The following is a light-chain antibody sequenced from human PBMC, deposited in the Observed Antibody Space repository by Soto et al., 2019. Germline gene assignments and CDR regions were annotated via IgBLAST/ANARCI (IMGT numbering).Light chain of an antibody. Sequence: EIVMTQSPATLSVSPGETATLSCRASQSVSSNLAWYQQRPGQAPRLLIYGASIRATDIPARFSGGGSGTEFTLTISSLQSEDFAVYYCQQYNNWPPWTFGKGTKADIK. CDR2: GAS. CDR1: QSVSSN. J-gene: IGKJ1*01. V-gene: IGKV3-15*01. CDR3: QQYNNWPPWT.